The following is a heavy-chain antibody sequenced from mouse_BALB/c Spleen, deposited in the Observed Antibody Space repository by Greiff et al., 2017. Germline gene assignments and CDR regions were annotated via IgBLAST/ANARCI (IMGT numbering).Heavy chain of an antibody. J-gene: IGHJ4*01. CDR2: IYPGDGDT. CDR1: GYTFTSYW. CDR3: ARDSSMDY. V-gene: IGHV1-87*01. Sequence: QVQLKQSGAELARPGASVKLSCKASGYTFTSYWMQWVKQRPGQGLEWIGAIYPGDGDTRYTQKFKGKATLTADKSSSTAYMQLSSLASEDSAVYYCARDSSMDYWGQGTSVTVSS.